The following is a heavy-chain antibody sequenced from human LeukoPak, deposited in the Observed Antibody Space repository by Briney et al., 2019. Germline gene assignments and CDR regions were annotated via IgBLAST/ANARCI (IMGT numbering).Heavy chain of an antibody. J-gene: IGHJ6*02. D-gene: IGHD2-15*01. CDR1: GFTFSSYA. V-gene: IGHV3-23*01. CDR3: AKVLKRYCSGGSCYPLSYYGMDV. Sequence: PGGSLRLSCAASGFTFSSYAMSWVRQAPGEGLEWVSGISGSGGNTYYADSIKGRFTISRDNSKNTLYLQMNSLRAEDTGVYYCAKVLKRYCSGGSCYPLSYYGMDVWGQGTTVTVSS. CDR2: ISGSGGNT.